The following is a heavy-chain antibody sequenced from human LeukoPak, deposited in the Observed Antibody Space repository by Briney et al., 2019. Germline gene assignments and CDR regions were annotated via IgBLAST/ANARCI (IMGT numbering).Heavy chain of an antibody. CDR3: ARDGGYSYGYIREYFQH. CDR1: GGSVSSSGYY. Sequence: SSETLSLTCTVSGGSVSSSGYYWGWTRQPPGKGLEWIGSIYYGGSTYYNPSLKSRVTISVDTSKNQFSLKLSSVTAADTAVYYCARDGGYSYGYIREYFQHWGQGTLVTVSS. CDR2: IYYGGST. V-gene: IGHV4-39*07. D-gene: IGHD5-18*01. J-gene: IGHJ1*01.